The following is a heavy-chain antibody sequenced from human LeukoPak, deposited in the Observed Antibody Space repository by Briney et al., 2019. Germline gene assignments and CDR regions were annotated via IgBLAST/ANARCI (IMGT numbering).Heavy chain of an antibody. J-gene: IGHJ1*01. V-gene: IGHV3-30*04. D-gene: IGHD3-3*01. CDR1: AVTFRSTA. Sequence: GGSLRLSCEVSAVTFRSTAIHWVRPAQGKGLEWVAVVAYDGTKKKIGSSVTGRFTVSRDDSNYTLNLQMNSLRPEDTAMYYCATGGKFDFWSGYHIDSWGQGTLVIVSS. CDR3: ATGGKFDFWSGYHIDS. CDR2: VAYDGTKK.